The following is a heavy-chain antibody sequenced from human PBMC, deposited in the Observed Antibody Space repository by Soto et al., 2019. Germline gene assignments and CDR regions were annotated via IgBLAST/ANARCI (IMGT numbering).Heavy chain of an antibody. CDR3: LYDFWSGYPEYYYYGMDV. D-gene: IGHD3-3*01. CDR1: GGTFSSYA. V-gene: IGHV1-69*01. J-gene: IGHJ6*02. CDR2: IIPIFGTA. Sequence: QVQLVQSGAEVKKPGSSVKVSCKASGGTFSSYAISWVRQAPGQGLEWMGGIIPIFGTANYAQKFQGRVTITADDSTSTAYMELSSLRSEDTAVYYCLYDFWSGYPEYYYYGMDVWGQGTTVTVSS.